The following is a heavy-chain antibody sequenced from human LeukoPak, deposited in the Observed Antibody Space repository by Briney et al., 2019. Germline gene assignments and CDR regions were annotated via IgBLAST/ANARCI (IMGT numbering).Heavy chain of an antibody. D-gene: IGHD4-17*01. Sequence: SETLSLTCTVSVGSISGYFWSWVRQAPGTGLDWIGHIYYSGATNYNPSLRSRVTISVDTSKNQFSLKLRSVTAADTAVYYCARGHPTVIRVGHDYWGQGILVTVSS. CDR1: VGSISGYF. J-gene: IGHJ4*02. CDR2: IYYSGAT. CDR3: ARGHPTVIRVGHDY. V-gene: IGHV4-59*13.